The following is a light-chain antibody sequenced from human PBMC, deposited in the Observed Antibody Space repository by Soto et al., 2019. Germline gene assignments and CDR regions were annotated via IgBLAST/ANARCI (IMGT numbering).Light chain of an antibody. J-gene: IGKJ5*01. V-gene: IGKV3-20*01. Sequence: EIVLTQSPGTLSLSPGERATLSCRASQSVSSSYLAWYQQISGQAPRLLIYGASSRATGIPDRFSGSGSGTDFTLTISRLEPEDFAAYYCQQYGSSPITFGQGTRLEIK. CDR2: GAS. CDR1: QSVSSSY. CDR3: QQYGSSPIT.